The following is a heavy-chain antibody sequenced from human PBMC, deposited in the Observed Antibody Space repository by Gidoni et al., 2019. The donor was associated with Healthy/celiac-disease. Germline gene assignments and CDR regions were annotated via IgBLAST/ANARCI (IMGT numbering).Heavy chain of an antibody. J-gene: IGHJ5*02. Sequence: QVQLQQWGAGLLKPSATLSLTCAVYGGSFSGYYWSWIRQPPGKGLEWIGEINHSGSTNYNPSLKSRVTISVDTSKNQFSLKLSSVTAADTAVYYCARGRWRGGWFDPWGQGTLVTVSS. CDR3: ARGRWRGGWFDP. D-gene: IGHD2-15*01. CDR2: INHSGST. CDR1: GGSFSGYY. V-gene: IGHV4-34*01.